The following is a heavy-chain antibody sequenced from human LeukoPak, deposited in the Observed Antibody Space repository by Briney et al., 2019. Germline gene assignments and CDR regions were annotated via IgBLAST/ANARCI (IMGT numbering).Heavy chain of an antibody. CDR2: ISYDGSNK. CDR3: AIVVNNFWTPFDY. Sequence: GGSLRLFCSTVRVPFSSCALEWGRKAPGKGLEWVAVISYDGSNKYYADSVKGRFTISRDNSKNTLYLKMNSLRAEDTAAYYCAIVVNNFWTPFDYWGQGTLVTVSS. CDR1: RVPFSSCA. V-gene: IGHV3-30*04. J-gene: IGHJ4*02. D-gene: IGHD3/OR15-3a*01.